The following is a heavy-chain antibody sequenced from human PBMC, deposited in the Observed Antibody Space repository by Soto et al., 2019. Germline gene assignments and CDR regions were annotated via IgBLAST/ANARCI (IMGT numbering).Heavy chain of an antibody. CDR3: ARDFGSDLSAPGAVFDY. CDR1: GYFFTSYG. CDR2: ISPYNGNT. J-gene: IGHJ4*02. V-gene: IGHV1-18*04. Sequence: QVQLVQSGGEVVQPGASVKVSCKASGYFFTSYGISWVRQAPGQGLEWMGWISPYNGNTKYAQNFQGRVIMTTDTSTYTAYMELRSLRSDDPAVYYCARDFGSDLSAPGAVFDYWGQGTLVTVSS. D-gene: IGHD3-3*01.